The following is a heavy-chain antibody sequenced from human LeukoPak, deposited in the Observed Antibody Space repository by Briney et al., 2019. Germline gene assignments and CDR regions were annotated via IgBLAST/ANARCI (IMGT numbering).Heavy chain of an antibody. J-gene: IGHJ4*02. D-gene: IGHD6-13*01. CDR2: INAGNGNT. CDR1: GYTFTSYA. Sequence: ASVTVSCKASGYTFTSYAMHWVRQAPGQRLEWMGWINAGNGNTKYSQKFQGRVTITRDTSASTAYMELSSLRSEDTAVYYCARDRMLVRIAAAGLPGYWGQGTLVTVSS. V-gene: IGHV1-3*01. CDR3: ARDRMLVRIAAAGLPGY.